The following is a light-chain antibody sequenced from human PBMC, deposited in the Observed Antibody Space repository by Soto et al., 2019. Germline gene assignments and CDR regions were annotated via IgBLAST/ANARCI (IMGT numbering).Light chain of an antibody. CDR3: SSYTGSSTPYV. CDR2: DVS. V-gene: IGLV2-14*01. Sequence: QSALTQPASVSGSPGQSITISCTGTSSDIGSYNYVSWYQQHPGKAPKLMIYDVSNRPSGVSNRFSGSKSGNTASLTISGLQAEDEVDYYCSSYTGSSTPYVFGPGTKLTVL. J-gene: IGLJ1*01. CDR1: SSDIGSYNY.